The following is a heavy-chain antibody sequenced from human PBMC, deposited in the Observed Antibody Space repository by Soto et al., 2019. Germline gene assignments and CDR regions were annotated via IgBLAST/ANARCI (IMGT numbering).Heavy chain of an antibody. Sequence: LSLSFAASGFTFSSYGMQLVRQAPFKGLEWVAVISYDGYLKYYVDAVKGRFTVARDNSKNTLFLEMNSLRVEDTAVYFCAKDFKVSGSHYGTLNYYYGMDVWGQGTTVTVSS. CDR1: GFTFSSYG. J-gene: IGHJ6*02. CDR2: ISYDGYLK. V-gene: IGHV3-30*18. CDR3: AKDFKVSGSHYGTLNYYYGMDV. D-gene: IGHD3-10*01.